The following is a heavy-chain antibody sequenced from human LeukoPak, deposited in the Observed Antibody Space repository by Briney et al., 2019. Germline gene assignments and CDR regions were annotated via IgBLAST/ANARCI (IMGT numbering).Heavy chain of an antibody. V-gene: IGHV4-34*01. CDR3: ARSVDTHFDY. D-gene: IGHD5-18*01. J-gene: IGHJ4*02. CDR1: GGSFSGYY. CDR2: INHSGST. Sequence: PSETLSLTCAVYGGSFSGYYWSWIRQPPGKGLEWIGEINHSGSTNYNPSLKSQVTISVDTSKNQFYLKLSSVTAADTAVYYCARSVDTHFDYWGQGTLVTVSS.